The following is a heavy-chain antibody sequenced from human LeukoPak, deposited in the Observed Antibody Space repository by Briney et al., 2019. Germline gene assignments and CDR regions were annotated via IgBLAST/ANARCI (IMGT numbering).Heavy chain of an antibody. CDR1: GGSISSSSYY. CDR2: IYYSGST. J-gene: IGHJ4*02. Sequence: PSETLSLTCTVSGGSISSSSYYWGWIRQPPGKGLEWIGSIYYSGSTYYNPSLKSRVTISVDTSKNQFSLKLSSVTAADTAVYYCARQEVVRGVIIKQGWGQGTLVTVSS. D-gene: IGHD3-10*01. CDR3: ARQEVVRGVIIKQG. V-gene: IGHV4-39*01.